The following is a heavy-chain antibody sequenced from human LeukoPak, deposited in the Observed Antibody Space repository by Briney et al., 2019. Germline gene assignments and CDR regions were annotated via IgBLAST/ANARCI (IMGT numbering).Heavy chain of an antibody. Sequence: ASVKVSCKASGYTFTSYGISWVRQAPGQGLEWMGWISAYNGNTNYAQKLQGRVTMTTDTSTSTAYMELRSLRSDDTAVYYCARAGSISYYDFWSGYYNWFDPWGQGTLVTVSS. CDR1: GYTFTSYG. CDR2: ISAYNGNT. D-gene: IGHD3-3*01. CDR3: ARAGSISYYDFWSGYYNWFDP. J-gene: IGHJ5*02. V-gene: IGHV1-18*01.